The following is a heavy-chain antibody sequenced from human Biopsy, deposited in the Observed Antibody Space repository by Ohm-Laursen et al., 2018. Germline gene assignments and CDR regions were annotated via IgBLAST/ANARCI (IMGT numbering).Heavy chain of an antibody. J-gene: IGHJ5*02. D-gene: IGHD3-22*01. Sequence: SETLSLTCTVSGGSISNNNYYWGWIRQPPGKGPEWIGSIFYRGSTHYKPSLKSRVNISVDTSKNQFSLKLNSVTAADTAVYYRARDYDTSGYYYVSWGQGTLVTVSS. CDR2: IFYRGST. CDR3: ARDYDTSGYYYVS. V-gene: IGHV4-39*01. CDR1: GGSISNNNYY.